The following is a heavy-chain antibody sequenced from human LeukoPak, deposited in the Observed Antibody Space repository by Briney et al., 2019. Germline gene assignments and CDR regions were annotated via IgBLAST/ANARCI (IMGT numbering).Heavy chain of an antibody. V-gene: IGHV3-23*01. CDR1: GFTFSSYA. D-gene: IGHD2-2*01. J-gene: IGHJ1*01. Sequence: QAGGSLRLSCAASGFTFSSYAMSWVRQAPGKGLEWVSAISGSGGSTYYADSVKGRFTISRDNSKNTLYLQMNSLRAEDTAVYYCARDAIVVVPAAPAGYFQHWGQGTLVTVSS. CDR3: ARDAIVVVPAAPAGYFQH. CDR2: ISGSGGST.